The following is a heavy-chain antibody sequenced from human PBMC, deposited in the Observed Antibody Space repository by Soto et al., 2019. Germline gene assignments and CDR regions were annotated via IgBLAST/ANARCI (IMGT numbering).Heavy chain of an antibody. D-gene: IGHD2-15*01. J-gene: IGHJ4*02. CDR3: ARQSAGIVVVAADYFDY. CDR1: GGSISSDY. V-gene: IGHV4-59*08. Sequence: SETLSLTCTVSGGSISSDYWSWIRQPPGKGLEWIGYIYYSGSTNYNPSLKSRVTISVDTSKNQFSLKLSSVTAADTAVYYCARQSAGIVVVAADYFDYWGQGTLVTVSS. CDR2: IYYSGST.